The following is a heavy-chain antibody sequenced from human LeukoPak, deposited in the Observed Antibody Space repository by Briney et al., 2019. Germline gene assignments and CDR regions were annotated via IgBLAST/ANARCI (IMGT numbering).Heavy chain of an antibody. V-gene: IGHV1-8*01. J-gene: IGHJ6*03. D-gene: IGHD3-9*01. CDR2: MNPNSGNT. CDR1: GYTFTSYD. Sequence: ASVKVSCKASGYTFTSYDVNWVRQATGQGLEWMGWMNPNSGNTGYVQKFQGRVTMTRNTSISTAYMELSSLRSEDTAVYYCARGVSATRLRYFDWLHYYYYMDVWGKGTTVTVSS. CDR3: ARGVSATRLRYFDWLHYYYYMDV.